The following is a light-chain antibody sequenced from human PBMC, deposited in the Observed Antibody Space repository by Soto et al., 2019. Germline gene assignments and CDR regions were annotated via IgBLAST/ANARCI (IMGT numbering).Light chain of an antibody. CDR2: GAS. Sequence: DIQMTQSASSLSASVGDRVSVTCRASESISTWLARYQQKPGKAPKLLIYGASSLESGVPPRFSGDGSETDFTLTISSLQRDDFGTYYCQQYSRLWSFGQGTKGDI. CDR3: QQYSRLWS. CDR1: ESISTW. J-gene: IGKJ1*01. V-gene: IGKV1-5*03.